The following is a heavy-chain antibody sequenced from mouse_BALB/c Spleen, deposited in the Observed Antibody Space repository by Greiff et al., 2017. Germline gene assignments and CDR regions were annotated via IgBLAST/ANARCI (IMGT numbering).Heavy chain of an antibody. Sequence: VQLQQSGPGLVKPSQSLSLTCSVTGYSITSGYYWNWIRQFPGNKLEWMGYISYDGSNNYNPSLKNRISITRDTSKNQFFLKLNSVTTEDTATYYCARDPYYRYDGYYAMDYWGQGTSVTVSS. CDR1: GYSITSGYY. CDR3: ARDPYYRYDGYYAMDY. J-gene: IGHJ4*01. CDR2: ISYDGSN. D-gene: IGHD2-14*01. V-gene: IGHV3-6*02.